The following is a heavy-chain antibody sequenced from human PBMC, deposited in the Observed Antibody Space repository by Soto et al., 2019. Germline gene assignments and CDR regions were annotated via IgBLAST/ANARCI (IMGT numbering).Heavy chain of an antibody. CDR2: IIPIFGTA. J-gene: IGHJ6*02. V-gene: IGHV1-69*12. Sequence: QVQLVQSGAEVKKPGSSVKVSCKASGGTFSSYAISWVRQAPGQGLEWMGGIIPIFGTANYAQKFQGRVTITADESTGTAYMELSSLRSEDTAVYYCARLGDIVLVPAASYYYYYGMDVWGQGTTVTVSS. D-gene: IGHD2-2*01. CDR1: GGTFSSYA. CDR3: ARLGDIVLVPAASYYYYYGMDV.